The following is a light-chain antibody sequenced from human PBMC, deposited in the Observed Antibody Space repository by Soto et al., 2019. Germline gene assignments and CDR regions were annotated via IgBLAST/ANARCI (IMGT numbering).Light chain of an antibody. Sequence: IQMTQSPSSLSASVGDRVTITCRPSQNIRNYLNWYQQKPGKAPKLLIYAASNLQSGVPSRFSGGGSGTDFTLAISSLQPEDSATYYCQQSYSTPHTFGQGTKVDIK. V-gene: IGKV1-39*01. J-gene: IGKJ2*01. CDR2: AAS. CDR3: QQSYSTPHT. CDR1: QNIRNY.